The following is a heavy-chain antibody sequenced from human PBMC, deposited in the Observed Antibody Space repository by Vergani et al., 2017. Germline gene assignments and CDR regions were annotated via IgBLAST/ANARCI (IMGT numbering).Heavy chain of an antibody. CDR3: ALASYDSSGYYLNWFDP. CDR1: GGSISSGDYY. Sequence: QVQLQESGPGLVKPSQTLSLTCTVSGGSISSGDYYWSWIRQHPGKGLEWIGYIYYSGSTYYNPSLKSRVTISVDTSKNQFSLKLSSVTDADTAVYYCALASYDSSGYYLNWFDPWGQGTLVTVSS. CDR2: IYYSGST. J-gene: IGHJ5*02. V-gene: IGHV4-30-4*08. D-gene: IGHD3-22*01.